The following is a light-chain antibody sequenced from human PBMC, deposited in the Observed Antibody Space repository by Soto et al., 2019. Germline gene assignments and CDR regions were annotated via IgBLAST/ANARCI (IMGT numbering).Light chain of an antibody. CDR1: QSVYNN. Sequence: EIVMTQSPATLSVSPGERATLSCRASQSVYNNLAWYQQKPGRAPRLLIYGASTRATGIPARFSGSGSGTEFTLTISSLQSEDFATYYCQQANTFPLTFGVGTQLDIK. CDR3: QQANTFPLT. V-gene: IGKV3-15*01. J-gene: IGKJ4*01. CDR2: GAS.